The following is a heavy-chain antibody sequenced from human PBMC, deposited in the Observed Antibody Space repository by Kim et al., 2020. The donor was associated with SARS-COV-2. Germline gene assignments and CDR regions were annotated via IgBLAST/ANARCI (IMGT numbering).Heavy chain of an antibody. CDR2: ISSSGSTI. CDR1: GFTFSDYY. J-gene: IGHJ6*03. CDR3: ATGPTCSSTSCYNYYYYMDV. Sequence: GGSLRHSCAASGFTFSDYYMSWIRQAPGKGLEWVSYISSSGSTIYYADSVKGRFTISRDNAKNSLYLQMNSLRAEDTAVYYCATGPTCSSTSCYNYYYYMDVWGKGTTVTVSS. D-gene: IGHD2-2*01. V-gene: IGHV3-11*01.